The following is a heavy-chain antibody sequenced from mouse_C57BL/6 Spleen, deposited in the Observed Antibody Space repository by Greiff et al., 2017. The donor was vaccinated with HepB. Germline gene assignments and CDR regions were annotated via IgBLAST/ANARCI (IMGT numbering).Heavy chain of an antibody. J-gene: IGHJ1*03. CDR1: GFTFSDYG. V-gene: IGHV5-17*01. D-gene: IGHD1-1*01. Sequence: EVQLVESGGGLVKPGGSLKLSCAASGFTFSDYGMHWVRQAPEKGLEWVAYISSGSSTIYYADTVKGRFTISRDNAKNTLFLQMTSLRSEDTAMYYCARPFYYGSSIDWYFDVWGTGTTVTVSS. CDR3: ARPFYYGSSIDWYFDV. CDR2: ISSGSSTI.